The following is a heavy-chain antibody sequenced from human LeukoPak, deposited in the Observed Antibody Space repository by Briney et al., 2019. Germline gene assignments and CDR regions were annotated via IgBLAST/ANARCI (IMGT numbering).Heavy chain of an antibody. J-gene: IGHJ5*02. CDR1: GFTFSSYG. Sequence: GGSLRLSCAAAGFTFSSYGMHWVRQAPGKGLEWVAFIRFDGSNRYYVDSVKGRFTISRDNSKNTVFLQMNTLRVEDTAVYYCAKWVCTAMGTWGQGTPVTVSS. V-gene: IGHV3-30*02. CDR3: AKWVCTAMGT. CDR2: IRFDGSNR. D-gene: IGHD5-18*01.